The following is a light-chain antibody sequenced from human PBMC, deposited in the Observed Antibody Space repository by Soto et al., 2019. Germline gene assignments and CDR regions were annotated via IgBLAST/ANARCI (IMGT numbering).Light chain of an antibody. CDR2: GAS. V-gene: IGKV3-20*01. CDR3: QQYGSSGT. Sequence: EIVMTQSPATLSVSPGERATLSCRASQSVSNNYLAWYQQKPGQAPRLLIYGASNRATGIPDRFSGSGPGTDFTLTISRLEPEDFAVYYCQQYGSSGTFGQGTKVDIK. J-gene: IGKJ1*01. CDR1: QSVSNNY.